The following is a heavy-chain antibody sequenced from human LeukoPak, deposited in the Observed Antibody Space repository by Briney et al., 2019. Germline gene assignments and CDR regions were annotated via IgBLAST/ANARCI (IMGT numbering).Heavy chain of an antibody. V-gene: IGHV4-28*05. D-gene: IGHD4-17*01. CDR2: IYYSGSI. J-gene: IGHJ3*02. Sequence: SETLSLTCAVSGYSISSSNYWAWIRQPPGKGLEWIGHIYYSGSIYYNPSLKSRVTMSVDTSKNQFSLKLSSVTAVDTAVHYCARKATTGPTKAAFDIWGQGTMVTVSS. CDR3: ARKATTGPTKAAFDI. CDR1: GYSISSSNY.